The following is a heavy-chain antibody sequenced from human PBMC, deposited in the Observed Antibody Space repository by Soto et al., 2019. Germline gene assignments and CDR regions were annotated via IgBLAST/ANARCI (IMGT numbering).Heavy chain of an antibody. V-gene: IGHV3-30-3*01. CDR3: VGSPNLYYFDY. Sequence: QVQLVESGGGVVQPGRSLRLSCAASGFTFSSYAMHWVRQAPGKGLEWVAVISYDGSNKYYADSVKGRFTISRDNSKNTLYLQMNSLRAEDTAVYYCVGSPNLYYFDYWGQGTLVTVSS. CDR2: ISYDGSNK. CDR1: GFTFSSYA. J-gene: IGHJ4*02.